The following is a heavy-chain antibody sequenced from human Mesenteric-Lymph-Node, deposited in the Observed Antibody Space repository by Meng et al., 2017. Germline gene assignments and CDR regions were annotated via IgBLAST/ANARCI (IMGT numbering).Heavy chain of an antibody. CDR2: IIPIFGTA. CDR1: GGTFSSYA. J-gene: IGHJ4*02. V-gene: IGHV1-69*06. Sequence: SVKVSCKASGGTFSSYAISWVRQAPGQGLEWMGGIIPIFGTANYAQKFQGRVTITADKSTSTAYMELSSLRSEDTAVYYCASFGFGVTERGPFDYWGQGTLVTVSS. CDR3: ASFGFGVTERGPFDY. D-gene: IGHD2-21*02.